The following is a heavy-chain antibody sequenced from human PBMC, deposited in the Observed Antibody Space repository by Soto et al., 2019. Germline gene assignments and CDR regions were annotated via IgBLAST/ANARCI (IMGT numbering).Heavy chain of an antibody. J-gene: IGHJ4*02. CDR3: ARGMDGDY. CDR2: ISAHNGNT. CDR1: GYAFTTYG. V-gene: IGHV1-18*01. Sequence: QVHLVQSGAEVKKPGASVKVSCKGSGYAFTTYGITWVRQAPGQGLEWMGWISAHNGNTNYAQKLQGRVTVTRDTPATTAYMEPMSLRSDDTAVYYCARGMDGDYWGPGALVTVSS. D-gene: IGHD6-6*01.